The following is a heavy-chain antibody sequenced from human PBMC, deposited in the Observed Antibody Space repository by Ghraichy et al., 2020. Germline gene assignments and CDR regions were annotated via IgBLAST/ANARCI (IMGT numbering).Heavy chain of an antibody. CDR2: IYYRGNT. J-gene: IGHJ4*02. CDR3: ARISPSFGGVTRARVFTEGDD. V-gene: IGHV4-39*01. CDR1: GGSISSSSYF. Sequence: SETLSLTCTVSGGSISSSSYFWGWIRQPPGKGLEWIGSIYYRGNTYYNPPLKSRVTISVDMSKNQFSLKLSSVTAADTAVYYCARISPSFGGVTRARVFTEGDDWGQGTLVTVSS. D-gene: IGHD3-16*01.